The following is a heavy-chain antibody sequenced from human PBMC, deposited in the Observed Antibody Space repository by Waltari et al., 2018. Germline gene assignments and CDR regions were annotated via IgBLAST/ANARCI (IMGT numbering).Heavy chain of an antibody. Sequence: QVQLVQSGAEVKKPGASVKVSCKASGYTFTSYAMHWVRQAPGQRLEWMGWIAAGNGNTRYSQKFQSRVPLTSDTSARTAYMTLSSLMSKDTALEYCAREDGNAGNWGMDVRGEGTTGTVSS. CDR3: AREDGNAGNWGMDV. D-gene: IGHD1-1*01. CDR2: IAAGNGNT. V-gene: IGHV1-3*01. J-gene: IGHJ6*04. CDR1: GYTFTSYA.